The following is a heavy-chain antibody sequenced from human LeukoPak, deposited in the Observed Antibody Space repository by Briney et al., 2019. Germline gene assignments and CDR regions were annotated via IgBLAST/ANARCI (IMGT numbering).Heavy chain of an antibody. J-gene: IGHJ4*02. V-gene: IGHV1-69*05. CDR1: GYTLTELS. CDR3: AIELIAARPGVFDY. CDR2: IIPIFGTA. D-gene: IGHD6-6*01. Sequence: SVKVSCKVSGYTLTELSMHWVRQAPGQGLEWMGGIIPIFGTANYAQKFQGRVTITTDESTSTAYMELSSLRSEDTAVYYCAIELIAARPGVFDYWGQGTLVTVSS.